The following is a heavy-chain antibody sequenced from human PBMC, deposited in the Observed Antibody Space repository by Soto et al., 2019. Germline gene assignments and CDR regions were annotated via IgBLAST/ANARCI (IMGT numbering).Heavy chain of an antibody. CDR2: IGESGTPT. J-gene: IGHJ6*02. Sequence: EVQLLESGGGLVQPGGSLRLSCAASGFTCSSYAMKLVRQAPGKGLEWVSLIGESGTPTYYADSVKGRCTISRDHSGNTLFLEMYSLRDEDTAVYYCGSYIPGVRYYGMDVWGQGNTVTVAS. CDR3: GSYIPGVRYYGMDV. V-gene: IGHV3-23*01. CDR1: GFTCSSYA. D-gene: IGHD2-2*01.